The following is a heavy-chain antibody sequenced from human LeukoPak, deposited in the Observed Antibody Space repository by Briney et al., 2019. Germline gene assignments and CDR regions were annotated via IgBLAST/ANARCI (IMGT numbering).Heavy chain of an antibody. CDR3: ARGLRYFDQGPASWYFDL. D-gene: IGHD3-9*01. Sequence: SETLSLTCTVSGDSISSGDYYWSWIRQPPGKGLEWVGYIYYSGSTNYNPSLKSRVTISVDTSKNQFSLKLSSVTAADTAVYYCARGLRYFDQGPASWYFDLWGRGTLVTVSS. J-gene: IGHJ2*01. CDR2: IYYSGST. V-gene: IGHV4-61*08. CDR1: GDSISSGDYY.